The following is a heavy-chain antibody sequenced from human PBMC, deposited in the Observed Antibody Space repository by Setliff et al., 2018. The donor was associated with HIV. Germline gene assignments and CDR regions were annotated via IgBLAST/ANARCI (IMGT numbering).Heavy chain of an antibody. CDR3: AKGASLVPRRPHFCYLDY. D-gene: IGHD3-16*02. CDR1: EFTFSVYS. CDR2: ISGSGSST. Sequence: PGGSLRLSCAASEFTFSVYSMSWLRQAPGKGLEWVSGISGSGSSTYYADSLKGRFTISRDNSKNTLYLQMNRLRADDTAIYYCAKGASLVPRRPHFCYLDYWGQGALVTVSS. J-gene: IGHJ4*02. V-gene: IGHV3-23*01.